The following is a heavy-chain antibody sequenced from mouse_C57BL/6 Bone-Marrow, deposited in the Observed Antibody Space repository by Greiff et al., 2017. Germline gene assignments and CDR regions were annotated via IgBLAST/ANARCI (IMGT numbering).Heavy chain of an antibody. CDR1: GYSITSGYY. J-gene: IGHJ3*01. CDR2: ISYDGSN. V-gene: IGHV3-6*01. CDR3: ARDTQGFAY. D-gene: IGHD3-2*02. Sequence: VQLKESGPGLVKPSQSLSLTCSVTGYSITSGYYWNWIRQFPGNKLEWMGYISYDGSNNYNPSLKNRISITRDTSKNQFFLKLNSVTTEDTATYYCARDTQGFAYWGQGTLVTVSA.